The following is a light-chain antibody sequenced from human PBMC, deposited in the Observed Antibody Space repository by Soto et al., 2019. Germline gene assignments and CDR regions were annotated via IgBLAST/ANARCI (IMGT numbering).Light chain of an antibody. CDR1: SSDVGGYSY. CDR2: DVS. V-gene: IGLV2-14*01. J-gene: IGLJ1*01. Sequence: QSALAQPASVSGSPGQSIAISCTGTSSDVGGYSYVSWYQQQPGKAPKLVISDVSNRPSGVSDRFSGSKSGNTASLTISGLQTEDEADYYCASYTPSNTYVFGPGTKVTVL. CDR3: ASYTPSNTYV.